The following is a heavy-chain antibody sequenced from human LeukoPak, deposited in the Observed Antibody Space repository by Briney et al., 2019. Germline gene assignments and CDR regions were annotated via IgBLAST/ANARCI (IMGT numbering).Heavy chain of an antibody. CDR1: GFTFSDSW. J-gene: IGHJ3*02. V-gene: IGHV3-74*01. CDR3: ARALWPGGFDI. D-gene: IGHD3/OR15-3a*01. CDR2: INTDGSST. Sequence: PGVSLRLSCAASGFTFSDSWMYWVRQAPGKGLVWVAFINTDGSSTNYADSVKGRFTISRDNAKNTLYLQVNSLRAEDTAVYYCARALWPGGFDIWGPGTMVTVSS.